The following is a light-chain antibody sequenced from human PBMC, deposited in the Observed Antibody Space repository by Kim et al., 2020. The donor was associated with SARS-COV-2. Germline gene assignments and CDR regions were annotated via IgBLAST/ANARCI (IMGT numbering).Light chain of an antibody. CDR2: GAS. CDR3: QQYVNWPQT. Sequence: VSPGERATLSCRASQNVSNNLAWYQQRPGQAPRLLIYGASTRATGLPARFSGGGSGAEFTLTISSLQSEDFAVYYGQQYVNWPQTFGQGTKVDIK. V-gene: IGKV3-15*01. CDR1: QNVSNN. J-gene: IGKJ1*01.